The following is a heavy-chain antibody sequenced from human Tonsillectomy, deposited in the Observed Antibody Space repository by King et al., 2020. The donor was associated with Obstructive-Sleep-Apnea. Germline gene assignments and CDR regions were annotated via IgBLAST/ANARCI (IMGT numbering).Heavy chain of an antibody. Sequence: VQLVESGGGVVQPGRSLRLSCVASGFTFSSYGMHWVRQAPGKGLEWVAVISYDGSNKYYADSVKGRFTISRDNSKNTLYLQMNSLRPEDTAVYYCAKDMIAAAATGGMDVWGLGTTVTVSS. J-gene: IGHJ6*02. CDR2: ISYDGSNK. V-gene: IGHV3-30*18. CDR1: GFTFSSYG. D-gene: IGHD6-13*01. CDR3: AKDMIAAAATGGMDV.